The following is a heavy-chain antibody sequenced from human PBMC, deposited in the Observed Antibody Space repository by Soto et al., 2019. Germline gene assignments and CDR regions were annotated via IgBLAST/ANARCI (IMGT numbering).Heavy chain of an antibody. CDR2: IKSKTDGGTT. Sequence: XGSLRLTCAASGFTFSNAGMSWVRQAPGKGLEWVGRIKSKTDGGTTDYAAPVKGRLTISRDDSKNTLYLQMNSLKTEDTAVYYCTTSLKLWLHGIWVMDDDWGQGTLVTVSS. CDR1: GFTFSNAG. CDR3: TTSLKLWLHGIWVMDDD. D-gene: IGHD5-18*01. V-gene: IGHV3-15*01. J-gene: IGHJ4*02.